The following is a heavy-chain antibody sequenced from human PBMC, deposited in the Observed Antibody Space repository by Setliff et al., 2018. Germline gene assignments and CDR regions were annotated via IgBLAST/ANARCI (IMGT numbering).Heavy chain of an antibody. CDR1: GYTFIGHY. CDR2: INPNNGET. CDR3: ARGPSPTVTPSRLIYFYHMDV. D-gene: IGHD4-17*01. V-gene: IGHV1-2*02. Sequence: ASVKVSCKASGYTFIGHYMHWVRQAPGEGLEWMGWINPNNGETKFAQKFQGRVTLARDTSLKTHYMELSNLTSDDTAIYYCARGPSPTVTPSRLIYFYHMDVWGTGTTVTVSS. J-gene: IGHJ6*03.